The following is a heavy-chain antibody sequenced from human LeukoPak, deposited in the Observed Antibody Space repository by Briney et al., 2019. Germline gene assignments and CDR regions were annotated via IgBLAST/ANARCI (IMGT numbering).Heavy chain of an antibody. Sequence: SETLSLTCTVSGGSISSSSYYWGWIRQPPGKGLERIGSIYYSGSTYYNPSLKSRVTISVDTSKNQFSLKLSSVTAADTAVYYCAGSLVGTVVPAAIEAPGQKAFDYWGQGTLVTVSS. CDR2: IYYSGST. V-gene: IGHV4-39*01. CDR3: AGSLVGTVVPAAIEAPGQKAFDY. CDR1: GGSISSSSYY. J-gene: IGHJ4*02. D-gene: IGHD2-2*02.